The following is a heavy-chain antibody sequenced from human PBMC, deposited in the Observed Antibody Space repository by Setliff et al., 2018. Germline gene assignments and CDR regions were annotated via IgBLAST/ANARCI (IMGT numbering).Heavy chain of an antibody. Sequence: ASVKVSCKASGYTFRNYAFAWVRQAPGQGLGWVGWLSVYNGDTNYAQKFQGRVTLTTDTSTSTAYMELRSLTSDDSAFYYCARAPSVELVTIRTNSWFTYWGQGTLVTVSS. CDR1: GYTFRNYA. CDR3: ARAPSVELVTIRTNSWFTY. J-gene: IGHJ4*02. D-gene: IGHD5-18*01. CDR2: LSVYNGDT. V-gene: IGHV1-18*01.